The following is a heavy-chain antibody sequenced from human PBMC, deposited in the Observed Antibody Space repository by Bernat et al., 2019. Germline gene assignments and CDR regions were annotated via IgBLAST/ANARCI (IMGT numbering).Heavy chain of an antibody. V-gene: IGHV3-11*05. D-gene: IGHD2-8*01. CDR3: ARGIGKGGVLGNWFDP. CDR1: GFTFRDYY. Sequence: QVQLVESGGGLVKPGGSLRLSCAASGFTFRDYYMSWNRQAPGKGLEWVSYISSSSSYTNYADSMKGRFTISRDNAKNSLYLQMNSLRAEDTAVYYCARGIGKGGVLGNWFDPWGQGTLVTVSS. J-gene: IGHJ5*02. CDR2: ISSSSSYT.